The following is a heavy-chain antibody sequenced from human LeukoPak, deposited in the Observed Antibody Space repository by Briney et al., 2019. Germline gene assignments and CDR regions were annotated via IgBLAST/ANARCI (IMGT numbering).Heavy chain of an antibody. CDR1: GFTFSSYS. J-gene: IGHJ4*02. CDR2: ISSSSSYI. CDR3: ARDDLRLGELSFPSY. V-gene: IGHV3-21*01. Sequence: PGGSLRLSCAASGFTFSSYSMNWVRQAPGKGLEWVSSISSSSSYIYYADSVRGRFTISRDNAKNSLYLQMNSLRAEDTAVYYCARDDLRLGELSFPSYWGQGTLVTVSS. D-gene: IGHD3-16*02.